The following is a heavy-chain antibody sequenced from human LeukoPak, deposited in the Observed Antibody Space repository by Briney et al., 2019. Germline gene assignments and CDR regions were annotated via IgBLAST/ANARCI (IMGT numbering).Heavy chain of an antibody. CDR3: ARNPAWGYFDY. D-gene: IGHD7-27*01. CDR2: ISHTSSAI. V-gene: IGHV3-48*02. CDR1: GFTFSSFR. J-gene: IGHJ4*02. Sequence: PGGSLRLSCAASGFTFSSFRMNWVRQAPGRGLEWISYISHTSSAIEYADSVKGRFTMSRDNAGNSVYLQMNSLRDEDTAVYFCARNPAWGYFDYWGQGALVTVSS.